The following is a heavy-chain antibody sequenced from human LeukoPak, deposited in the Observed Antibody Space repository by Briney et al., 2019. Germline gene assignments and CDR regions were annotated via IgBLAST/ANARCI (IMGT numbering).Heavy chain of an antibody. CDR2: INPNSGGT. CDR3: ARPYDSSAFLPFDY. Sequence: GASVKVSCKASGYTFTGYYMHWVRQSPGPGLEWMGRINPNSGGTNYAQKFQGRVTMTRDTSISTAYMELSRLRSDDTAVYYCARPYDSSAFLPFDYWGQGTLVTVSS. D-gene: IGHD3-22*01. CDR1: GYTFTGYY. V-gene: IGHV1-2*06. J-gene: IGHJ4*02.